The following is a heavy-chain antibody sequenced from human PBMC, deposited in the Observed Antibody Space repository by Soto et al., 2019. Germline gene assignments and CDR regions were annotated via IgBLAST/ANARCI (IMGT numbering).Heavy chain of an antibody. V-gene: IGHV4-39*01. CDR2: IYYSGST. J-gene: IGHJ4*02. CDR3: ARHEAGWYFDS. CDR1: RGSISSGTSD. D-gene: IGHD6-25*01. Sequence: PXETLSLTCPVSRGSISSGTSDWAWIRQPPGKGLEWIANIYYSGSTFYNPSLKSRVTISLDTSKNQFSLKLRSVTAEDTAVYFCARHEAGWYFDSWGQGTQVTVYS.